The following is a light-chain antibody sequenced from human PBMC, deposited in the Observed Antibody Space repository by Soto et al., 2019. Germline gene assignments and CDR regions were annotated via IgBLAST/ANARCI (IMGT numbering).Light chain of an antibody. V-gene: IGKV1-39*01. CDR2: AAS. CDR3: QQSYSTPIT. J-gene: IGKJ5*01. Sequence: DIQMTQSPSSLSASLGDRVTITCRASQSISSYLNWYQQKPGKAPKLLMYAASSLQSGVPSRFSGSGSGTDFILTISSLQPEDFATYYCQQSYSTPITFGQGTRLEIK. CDR1: QSISSY.